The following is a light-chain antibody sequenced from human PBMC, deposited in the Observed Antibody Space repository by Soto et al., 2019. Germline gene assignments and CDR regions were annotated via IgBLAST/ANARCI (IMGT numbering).Light chain of an antibody. CDR2: GAT. Sequence: EIVWTQSPGTLSLSPGERATLSCRASQSVSRSYLAWYQQKPGQAPRLLIYGATSRATGIPDRFSGSGSGTDFTLTICRLEPEDFAVYYWQQYGSSRTFGQGTKVEI. J-gene: IGKJ1*01. CDR1: QSVSRSY. CDR3: QQYGSSRT. V-gene: IGKV3-20*01.